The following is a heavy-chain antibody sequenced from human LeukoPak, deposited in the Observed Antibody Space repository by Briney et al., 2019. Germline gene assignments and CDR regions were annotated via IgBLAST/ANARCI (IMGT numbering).Heavy chain of an antibody. D-gene: IGHD3-16*01. CDR3: AKRADYYDSSRALYDAFDL. Sequence: PGGSLRFSCAASGFTFRTYGMHWVRQAPGKGLEWVTFIRYDGSDKFYADSVRGRFTISRDNSKNTLFLQLNSLRVEDTAVYYCAKRADYYDSSRALYDAFDLWGQGTMVTVSS. CDR1: GFTFRTYG. V-gene: IGHV3-30*02. CDR2: IRYDGSDK. J-gene: IGHJ3*01.